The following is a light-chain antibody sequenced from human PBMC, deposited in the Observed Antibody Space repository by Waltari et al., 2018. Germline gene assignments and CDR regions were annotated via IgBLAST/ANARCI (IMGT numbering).Light chain of an antibody. CDR3: CSFAGTYTWV. V-gene: IGLV2-11*01. J-gene: IGLJ3*02. CDR2: DVT. Sequence: SALTQPRSVSGSPGQSVTISCTGTTSDVGGYNYVVWYQHHPGKAPKLMIFDVTQWPSGVPDRFSGSKSANTASLTISGLQAEDEADYYCCSFAGTYTWVFGGGTKVTVL. CDR1: TSDVGGYNY.